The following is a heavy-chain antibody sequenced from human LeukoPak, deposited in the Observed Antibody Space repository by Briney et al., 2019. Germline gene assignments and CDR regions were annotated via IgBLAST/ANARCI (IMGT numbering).Heavy chain of an antibody. CDR1: GFTFRNYV. CDR3: ARNTDILTGYSI. Sequence: PGRSLRLSCAASGFTFRNYVMSWVRQTPGKRLEWVSAITGDGGGTNHADSVKGRFTISRDNSKDTLYLQMDSLRAEDTAVYYCARNTDILTGYSIWGQGTMVTVSS. CDR2: ITGDGGGT. V-gene: IGHV3-23*01. J-gene: IGHJ3*02. D-gene: IGHD3-9*01.